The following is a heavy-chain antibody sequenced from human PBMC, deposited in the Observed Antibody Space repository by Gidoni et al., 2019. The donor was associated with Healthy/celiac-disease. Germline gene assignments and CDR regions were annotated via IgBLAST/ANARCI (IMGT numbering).Heavy chain of an antibody. Sequence: EAQLLESGGGLVQPGGSLRLYCAASGFTFSSYAMSCVRQAPGKGLEWVSAIIVSGGSTYYADSVNGRFTISRDNSKNTLYLQMNSLRAEDTGVYYCALRYFEKVDVWGQGTTVTVSS. CDR3: ALRYFEKVDV. CDR2: IIVSGGST. J-gene: IGHJ6*02. CDR1: GFTFSSYA. V-gene: IGHV3-23*01. D-gene: IGHD3-9*01.